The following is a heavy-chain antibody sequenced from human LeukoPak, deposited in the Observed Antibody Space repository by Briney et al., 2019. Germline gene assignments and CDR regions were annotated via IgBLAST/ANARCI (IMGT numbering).Heavy chain of an antibody. V-gene: IGHV3-66*01. Sequence: GGSLRLSCAASGFTVSSNYMSLVRQAPGKGLEWVSVIYSGGSTYYADSVKGRFTISRDNSKNTLYLQMNSLRAEDTAVYYCAREGGHTYYYDSSGYYSYWGQGTLVTVSS. D-gene: IGHD3-22*01. CDR1: GFTVSSNY. CDR3: AREGGHTYYYDSSGYYSY. CDR2: IYSGGST. J-gene: IGHJ4*02.